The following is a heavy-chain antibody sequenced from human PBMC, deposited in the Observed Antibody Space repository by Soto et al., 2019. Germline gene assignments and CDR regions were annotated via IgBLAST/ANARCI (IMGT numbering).Heavy chain of an antibody. Sequence: LRLSCAASGFTVSSSYMSWVRQAPGKGLEWVSVIYSGGNTYYADSVQGRFTISRDNSKNTLYLQMNSLRAEDTAVYYCAREFSMAYCAFDIWGQGTMVTVSS. J-gene: IGHJ3*02. CDR1: GFTVSSSY. V-gene: IGHV3-53*01. CDR3: AREFSMAYCAFDI. CDR2: IYSGGNT. D-gene: IGHD2-8*01.